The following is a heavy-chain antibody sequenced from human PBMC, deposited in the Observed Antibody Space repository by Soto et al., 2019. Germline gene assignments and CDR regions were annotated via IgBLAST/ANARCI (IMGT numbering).Heavy chain of an antibody. D-gene: IGHD6-6*01. CDR1: GFTFSNAW. J-gene: IGHJ4*02. V-gene: IGHV3-15*07. Sequence: EVQLVESGGGLVKPGGSLRLSCAASGFTFSNAWMNWVRQAPGKGLEWVGRIKSKTDGGTTDYAAPVKGRFTISRDDSKNTLYLQMNSLKTEDTAVYYCTTWAALHIAGIDYWGQGTLVTVSS. CDR2: IKSKTDGGTT. CDR3: TTWAALHIAGIDY.